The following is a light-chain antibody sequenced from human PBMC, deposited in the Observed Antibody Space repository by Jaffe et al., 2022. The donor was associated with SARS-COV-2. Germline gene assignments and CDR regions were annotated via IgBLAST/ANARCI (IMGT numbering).Light chain of an antibody. CDR1: SSDVGAYNY. J-gene: IGLJ2*01. V-gene: IGLV2-8*01. Sequence: QSALTQPPSASGSPGQSVTISCTGTSSDVGAYNYVSWYQQHPGEAPKLIIYEVTKRPSGVPDRFSGSKSGNTASLTVSGLQVEDEADYYCSSYAGRSNVVFGGGTRLTVL. CDR3: SSYAGRSNVV. CDR2: EVT.